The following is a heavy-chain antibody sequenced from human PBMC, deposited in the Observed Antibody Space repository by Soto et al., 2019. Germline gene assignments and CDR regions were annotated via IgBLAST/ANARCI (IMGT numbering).Heavy chain of an antibody. CDR3: ARGRYCLTGRCFPNWFDS. V-gene: IGHV4-30-4*01. CDR1: GDSISTVDYF. D-gene: IGHD2-15*01. J-gene: IGHJ5*01. Sequence: QVHLLESGPGLVTPSQTLSLTCSVSGDSISTVDYFWAWIRQPPGQALEYIGYIYKSTTTYYNPSFERRVAISLDTSKSQFSLNVTSVTAADTAVYFCARGRYCLTGRCFPNWFDSWGQGTLVTVSS. CDR2: IYKSTTT.